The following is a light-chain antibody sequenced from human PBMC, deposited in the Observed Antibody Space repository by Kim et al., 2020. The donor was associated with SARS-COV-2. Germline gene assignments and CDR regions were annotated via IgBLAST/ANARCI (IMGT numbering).Light chain of an antibody. V-gene: IGLV7-46*01. CDR1: TGGVTSGHY. Sequence: QAVVTQEPSLTVSPGGTVTLTCGSSTGGVTSGHYPYWFQQKPGQAPRTLMYDTSNKHSWTPARFSGSLLGGKAALTLSGAQPEDEAEYYCLLSYSGARPVVFGGGTQLTVL. J-gene: IGLJ2*01. CDR3: LLSYSGARPVV. CDR2: DTS.